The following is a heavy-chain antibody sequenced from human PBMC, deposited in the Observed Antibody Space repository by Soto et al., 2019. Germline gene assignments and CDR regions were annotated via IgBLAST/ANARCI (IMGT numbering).Heavy chain of an antibody. Sequence: EVQLLESGGGLVQPGGSLRLSCAASGFTFSSYAISWVRQAPAMVMEWVSVISGSGYATYYYDSVKGRFTVSRDNSHNTVYLQMNSLRAEDTAVYYCEKEETVLLNYYCYYGMEVWGQGTKVTVSS. CDR1: GFTFSSYA. CDR3: EKEETVLLNYYCYYGMEV. CDR2: ISGSGYAT. D-gene: IGHD4-17*01. J-gene: IGHJ6*02. V-gene: IGHV3-23*01.